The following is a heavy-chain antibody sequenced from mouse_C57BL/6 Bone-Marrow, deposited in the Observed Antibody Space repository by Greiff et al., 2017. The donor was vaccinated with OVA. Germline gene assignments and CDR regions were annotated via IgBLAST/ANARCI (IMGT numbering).Heavy chain of an antibody. V-gene: IGHV1-80*01. CDR3: ARSRDGYYEAWFAY. Sequence: VQLQQSGAELVKPGASVKISCKASGYAFSSYWMNWVKQRPGKGLEWIGQIYPGDGDTNYNGKFKGKATLTADKSSSTAYMQLSSLTSEDSAVYFCARSRDGYYEAWFAYWGQGTLVTVSA. CDR1: GYAFSSYW. J-gene: IGHJ3*01. D-gene: IGHD2-3*01. CDR2: IYPGDGDT.